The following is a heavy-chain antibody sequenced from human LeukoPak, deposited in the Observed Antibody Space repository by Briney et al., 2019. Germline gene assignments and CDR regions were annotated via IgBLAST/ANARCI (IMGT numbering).Heavy chain of an antibody. CDR2: INHSGCT. V-gene: IGHV4-34*01. CDR1: GGSFSGYY. Sequence: SETLSLTCAVYGGSFSGYYWSWIPQPPGKGLEWIGEINHSGCTNYNPSLKSRVTISVDTSKNQFSLKLSSVTAADTALYYCARGPRRYYYYYMDVWGQGTTATVSS. CDR3: ARGPRRYYYYYMDV. J-gene: IGHJ6*03.